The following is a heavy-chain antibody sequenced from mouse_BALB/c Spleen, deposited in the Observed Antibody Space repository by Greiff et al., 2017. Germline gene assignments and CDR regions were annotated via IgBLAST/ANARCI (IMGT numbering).Heavy chain of an antibody. V-gene: IGHV1-5*01. Sequence: VQLQQSGTVLARPGASVKMSCKASGYSFTSYWMHWVKQRPGQGLEWIGAIYPGNSDTSYNQKFKGKAKLTAVTSASTAYMELSSLTNEDSAVYYCAPYYGSQNAMDYWGQGTSVTVSS. CDR1: GYSFTSYW. CDR3: APYYGSQNAMDY. D-gene: IGHD1-1*01. CDR2: IYPGNSDT. J-gene: IGHJ4*01.